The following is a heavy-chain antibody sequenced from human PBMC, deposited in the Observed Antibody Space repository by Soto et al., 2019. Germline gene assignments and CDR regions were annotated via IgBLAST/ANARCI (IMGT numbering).Heavy chain of an antibody. Sequence: SVKVSCKASGGTFSSYAISWVRQAPGQGLEWMGGIIPIFGTANYAQKFQGRATITADESTSTAYMELSSLRSEDTAVYYCAGLTPYYDSSGSPWGQGTMVTVSS. CDR1: GGTFSSYA. V-gene: IGHV1-69*13. D-gene: IGHD3-22*01. CDR2: IIPIFGTA. J-gene: IGHJ3*01. CDR3: AGLTPYYDSSGSP.